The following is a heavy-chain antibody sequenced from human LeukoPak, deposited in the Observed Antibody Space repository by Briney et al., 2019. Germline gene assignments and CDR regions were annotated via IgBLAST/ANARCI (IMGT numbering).Heavy chain of an antibody. CDR2: INHSGST. CDR1: GGSFSGYY. J-gene: IGHJ4*02. CDR3: TRGHSSGWKGGNY. Sequence: SDTLSLTCAVYGGSFSGYYWSWIRQPPGKGLEWIGEINHSGSTNYNPSLKSRVTISVDTSKNQFSLKLSSVTAADTAVYYCTRGHSSGWKGGNYWDQGTLVTVSS. D-gene: IGHD6-19*01. V-gene: IGHV4-34*01.